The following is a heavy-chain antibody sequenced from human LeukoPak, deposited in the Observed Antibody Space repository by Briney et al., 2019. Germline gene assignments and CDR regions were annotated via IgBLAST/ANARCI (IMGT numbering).Heavy chain of an antibody. V-gene: IGHV3-21*01. CDR1: GFTFSSYS. J-gene: IGHJ4*02. CDR3: ASSDHSSGRHAYND. Sequence: PGGSLRLSCAASGFTFSSYSMNWVRQAPGKGLEWVSSISGSNSYIYYADSVKGRFTISRDNAKNSLYLQMNSLRAEDTAVYYCASSDHSSGRHAYNDWGQGTLVTVSS. D-gene: IGHD3-22*01. CDR2: ISGSNSYI.